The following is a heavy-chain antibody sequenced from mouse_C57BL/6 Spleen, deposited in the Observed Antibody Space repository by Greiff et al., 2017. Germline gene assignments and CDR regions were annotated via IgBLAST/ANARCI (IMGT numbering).Heavy chain of an antibody. V-gene: IGHV2-4*01. D-gene: IGHD1-1*01. J-gene: IGHJ4*01. CDR2: IWSGGST. CDR1: GFSLTSYG. CDR3: AKNVVAGAMDY. Sequence: VMLVESGPGLVQPSQSLSITCTVSGFSLTSYGVHWVRQPPGKGLEWLGVIWSGGSTDYNAAFISRLSISKDNSKSQVFFKMNSVQADDTAIYYCAKNVVAGAMDYWGQGTSVTVSS.